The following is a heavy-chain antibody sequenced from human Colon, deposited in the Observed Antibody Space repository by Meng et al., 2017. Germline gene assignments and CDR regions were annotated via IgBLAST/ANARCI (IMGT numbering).Heavy chain of an antibody. Sequence: GESLKISCTASGFSFSDYFMDWVRQVPGKGLEWVGRSNNKGHSYSSGYAASVRGRFTISRDESKNSLFLQMDSLEIEDTAVYYCTSGRTGSAPCDYWGQGVQVTVSS. CDR3: TSGRTGSAPCDY. D-gene: IGHD1-26*01. CDR1: GFSFSDYF. J-gene: IGHJ4*02. CDR2: SNNKGHSYSS. V-gene: IGHV3-72*01.